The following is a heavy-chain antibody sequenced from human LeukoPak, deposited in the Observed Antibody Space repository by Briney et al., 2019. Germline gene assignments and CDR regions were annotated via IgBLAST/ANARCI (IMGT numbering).Heavy chain of an antibody. CDR1: GVTVSSNY. Sequence: GGSLRLSCAASGVTVSSNYMSWVRQAPGTGLEWVSVIYSGGSTYSADSVKVRFTISRDNSKNTPYLQMNSLRAEDTAVYYCARDSPGRYGGFFDYWGQGTLVTVSS. CDR2: IYSGGST. V-gene: IGHV3-53*01. J-gene: IGHJ4*02. D-gene: IGHD3-10*01. CDR3: ARDSPGRYGGFFDY.